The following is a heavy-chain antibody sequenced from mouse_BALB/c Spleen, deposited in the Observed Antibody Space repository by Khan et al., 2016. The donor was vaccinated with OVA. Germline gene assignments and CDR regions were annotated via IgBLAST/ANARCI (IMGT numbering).Heavy chain of an antibody. Sequence: KQSPGKALKRMGWINTYTGEPTYADDFKGRFAFSLETSASTAYLQINNLKNEDTATYFCARPPYSSYTLDHWGQGTSVTVSS. CDR2: INTYTGEP. CDR3: ARPPYSSYTLDH. J-gene: IGHJ4*01. V-gene: IGHV9-3-1*01. D-gene: IGHD2-10*01.